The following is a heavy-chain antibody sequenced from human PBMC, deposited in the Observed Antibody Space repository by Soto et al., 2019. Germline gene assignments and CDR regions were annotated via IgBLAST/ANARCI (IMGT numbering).Heavy chain of an antibody. CDR1: GYTFTSYA. J-gene: IGHJ4*02. Sequence: QVQLVQSGAEVKKPGASVKVSCKASGYTFTSYAMHWVRQAPGQRREWMGWINAGNGNTKYSQKFQGRVTITRDTSASKAYMELSSLSSEDTAVYYGARSHSCWYSSFYYWGQGTLVTVSS. D-gene: IGHD6-19*01. CDR2: INAGNGNT. CDR3: ARSHSCWYSSFYY. V-gene: IGHV1-3*01.